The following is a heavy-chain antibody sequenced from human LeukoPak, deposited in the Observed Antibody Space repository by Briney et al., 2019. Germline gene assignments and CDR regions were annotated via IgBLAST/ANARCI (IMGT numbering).Heavy chain of an antibody. V-gene: IGHV4-34*01. CDR3: ARRDYNWFDP. J-gene: IGHJ5*02. D-gene: IGHD3-3*01. CDR1: GGSFSGYY. CDR2: INHSGST. Sequence: SETLSLTCAVYGGSFSGYYWSWIRQPPGKGLEWIGEINHSGSTNYNPSLKSRVTISVDTSKNQFSLKLSSVTAADTAVYYCARRDYNWFDPWGQRTLVTVSS.